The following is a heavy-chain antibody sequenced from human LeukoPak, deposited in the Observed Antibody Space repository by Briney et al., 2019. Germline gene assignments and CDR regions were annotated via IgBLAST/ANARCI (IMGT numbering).Heavy chain of an antibody. CDR3: AKDVRGYNRPVDH. V-gene: IGHV3-23*01. CDR1: GFTFSAYA. J-gene: IGHJ4*01. CDR2: ISGSGSIT. D-gene: IGHD3-10*02. Sequence: GGSLRLSCAASGFTFSAYAMNWVRQAPGKGLEWVSSISGSGSITYYADSVKGRFTISRDNSENTLYLQMNTLRAEDTALYYCAKDVRGYNRPVDHWGQGTLVTVSS.